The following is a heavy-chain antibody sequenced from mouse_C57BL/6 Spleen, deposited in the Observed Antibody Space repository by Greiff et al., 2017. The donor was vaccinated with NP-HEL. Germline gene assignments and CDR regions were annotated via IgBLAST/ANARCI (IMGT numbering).Heavy chain of an antibody. CDR1: GFTFSDYG. D-gene: IGHD1-1*01. Sequence: EVQGVESGGGLVQPGGSLKLSCAASGFTFSDYGMAWVRQAPRKGPEWVAFISNLAYSIYYADTVTGRFTISRENAKNTLYLEMSSLRSEDTAMYYCARRAITTVVEGYFDVWGTGTTVTVSS. V-gene: IGHV5-15*01. CDR2: ISNLAYSI. J-gene: IGHJ1*03. CDR3: ARRAITTVVEGYFDV.